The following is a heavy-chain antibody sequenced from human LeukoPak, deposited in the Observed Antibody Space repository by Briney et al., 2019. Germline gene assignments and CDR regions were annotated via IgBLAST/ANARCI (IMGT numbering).Heavy chain of an antibody. CDR2: IKQDGSEK. D-gene: IGHD2-15*01. V-gene: IGHV3-7*01. Sequence: GGSLRLSCAASGFTFSSYWMSWVRQAPGKGLEWVANIKQDGSEKYYVDSVKGRFTISRDNAKNSLYLQMNSLRAEDTAVYYCARGFVVVVAASLLEDQQNFDYWGQGTLVTVSS. CDR3: ARGFVVVVAASLLEDQQNFDY. CDR1: GFTFSSYW. J-gene: IGHJ4*02.